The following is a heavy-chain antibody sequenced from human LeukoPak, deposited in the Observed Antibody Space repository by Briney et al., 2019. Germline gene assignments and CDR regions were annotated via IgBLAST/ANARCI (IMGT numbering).Heavy chain of an antibody. CDR2: IYHSGST. J-gene: IGHJ3*02. CDR1: GGSISSSNW. D-gene: IGHD3-10*01. V-gene: IGHV4-4*02. CDR3: ARDPMVRVNAFDI. Sequence: SGTLSLTWAVSGGSISSSNWWISVRQPPGKGLEWIGEIYHSGSTNYNPPLKSRVTISVDKSKNQFSLKLSSVTAADTAVYYCARDPMVRVNAFDIWGQGTMVTVSS.